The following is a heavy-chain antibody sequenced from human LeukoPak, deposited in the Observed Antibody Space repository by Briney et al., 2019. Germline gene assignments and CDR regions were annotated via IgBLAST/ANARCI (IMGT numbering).Heavy chain of an antibody. Sequence: PSETLSLTCTVSGGSVNSGSYYWSWIRQPLGRGLEWIGYIYYDGSTTYNPSLKSRVTISVDTSKNQFSLKLSSVTAADTAVYYCARDGGYSSGWYIPACYWGQGTLVTVSS. CDR3: ARDGGYSSGWYIPACY. CDR1: GGSVNSGSYY. CDR2: IYYDGST. V-gene: IGHV4-61*01. J-gene: IGHJ4*02. D-gene: IGHD6-19*01.